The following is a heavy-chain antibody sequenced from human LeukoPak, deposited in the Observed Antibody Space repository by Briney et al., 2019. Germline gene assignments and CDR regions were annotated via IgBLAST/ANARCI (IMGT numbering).Heavy chain of an antibody. J-gene: IGHJ4*02. CDR3: ARQTKGRLQFRAFDY. CDR1: GGSFSGYY. D-gene: IGHD5-24*01. V-gene: IGHV4-34*01. Sequence: RPSETLSLTCAVYGGSFSGYYWSWIRQPPGKGLEWIGEINHSGSTNYNPSLKSRVTISVDTSKNQFSLKLSSVTAADTAVYYCARQTKGRLQFRAFDYWGQGTLVTVSS. CDR2: INHSGST.